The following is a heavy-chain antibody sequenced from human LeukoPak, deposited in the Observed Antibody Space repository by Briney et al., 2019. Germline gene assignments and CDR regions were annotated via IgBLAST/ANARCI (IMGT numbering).Heavy chain of an antibody. CDR2: ISESGGTT. CDR3: AKAQSGSGWSFFDY. Sequence: GGSLRLSCAASRFTFSSYAMSWVRQAPGKGLEWVSGISESGGTTFYADSVEGRFTISRDNSKNTLYLQMNSLRAEDTALYYCAKAQSGSGWSFFDYWGQGTLVTVSS. D-gene: IGHD6-19*01. V-gene: IGHV3-23*01. CDR1: RFTFSSYA. J-gene: IGHJ4*02.